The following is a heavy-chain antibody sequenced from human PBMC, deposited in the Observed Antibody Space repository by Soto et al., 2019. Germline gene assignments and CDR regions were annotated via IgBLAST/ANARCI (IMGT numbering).Heavy chain of an antibody. V-gene: IGHV3-64D*06. CDR1: GFTFSSYA. Sequence: GGSLRLSCSASGFTFSSYAMHWVRQAPGKGLEYISAISSNGGSTYYADSVKRRFTISRDNSKNTLYLQMSSLRADDTAVYYCVKAQWLDRNYYYYYGMDVWGQGTTVTVSS. CDR2: ISSNGGST. CDR3: VKAQWLDRNYYYYYGMDV. D-gene: IGHD6-19*01. J-gene: IGHJ6*02.